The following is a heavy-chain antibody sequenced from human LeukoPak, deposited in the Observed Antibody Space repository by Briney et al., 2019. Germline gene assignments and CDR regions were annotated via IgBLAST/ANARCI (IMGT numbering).Heavy chain of an antibody. D-gene: IGHD1-14*01. CDR3: ASGPADRGGY. CDR1: GFTFSSYS. V-gene: IGHV3-21*01. Sequence: GGSLRLSCAASGFTFSSYSMNWVRQAPGKGLEWVSSISSSSSYIYYADSVKGRFTISRDNAKNSLYLQMNSLRVEDTAVYYCASGPADRGGYWGQGTLVTVSS. CDR2: ISSSSSYI. J-gene: IGHJ4*02.